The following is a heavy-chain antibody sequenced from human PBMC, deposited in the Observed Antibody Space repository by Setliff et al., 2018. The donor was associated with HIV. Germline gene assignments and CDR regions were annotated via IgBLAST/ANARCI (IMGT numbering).Heavy chain of an antibody. CDR3: AKDPGTYSSGRALDS. CDR1: GFSFASHA. V-gene: IGHV3-23*01. J-gene: IGHJ4*02. D-gene: IGHD6-19*01. CDR2: FADSAVIT. Sequence: PGGSLRLSCEGSGFSFASHAMTWVRQAPGKGLEWVSTFADSAVITLYADSVKGRFTMSRDNSKNTLYLHMTGLRADDTAIYYCAKDPGTYSSGRALDSWGQGALVTVSS.